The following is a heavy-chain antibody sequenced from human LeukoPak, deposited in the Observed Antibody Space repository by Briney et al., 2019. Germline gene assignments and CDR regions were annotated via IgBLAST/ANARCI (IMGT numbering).Heavy chain of an antibody. Sequence: SGGSLRLSCTASGFPFSTYWMFWVRQAPGKGLVWVSQINPEGASTTYGDPAKGRFTASRDNAKNALHLQMNRLRVDDTAVYYCARGTAITAGIDFWGQGTLVTVSS. D-gene: IGHD6-19*01. CDR1: GFPFSTYW. J-gene: IGHJ4*02. CDR3: ARGTAITAGIDF. CDR2: INPEGAST. V-gene: IGHV3-74*01.